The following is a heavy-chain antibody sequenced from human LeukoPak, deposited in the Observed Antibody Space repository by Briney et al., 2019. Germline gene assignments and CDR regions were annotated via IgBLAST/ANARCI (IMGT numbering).Heavy chain of an antibody. J-gene: IGHJ6*02. D-gene: IGHD3-3*01. Sequence: GGSLRLSCAASGFTSSTYAMSWVRQAPGKGLEWVSVISGGGGTTYYADSVKGRFTISRDSSKNTLYLQMNSLRAEDTAVYYCARDLPPPQDFWSGSTTYYHYYDKDVWGQGTTVTVSS. CDR1: GFTSSTYA. CDR2: ISGGGGTT. CDR3: ARDLPPPQDFWSGSTTYYHYYDKDV. V-gene: IGHV3-23*01.